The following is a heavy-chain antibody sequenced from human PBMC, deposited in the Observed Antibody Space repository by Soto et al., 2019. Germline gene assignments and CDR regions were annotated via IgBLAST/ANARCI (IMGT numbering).Heavy chain of an antibody. J-gene: IGHJ6*02. CDR2: IYYSGST. Sequence: LSLTCTVPGGSISSSSYYWGWIRQPPGKGLEWIGSIYYSGSTYYNPSLKSRVTISVDTSKNQFSLKLSSVTAADTAVYYCARQEGGSSWYYYYGMDVWGQGTTVTVSS. CDR3: ARQEGGSSWYYYYGMDV. V-gene: IGHV4-39*01. CDR1: GGSISSSSYY. D-gene: IGHD6-13*01.